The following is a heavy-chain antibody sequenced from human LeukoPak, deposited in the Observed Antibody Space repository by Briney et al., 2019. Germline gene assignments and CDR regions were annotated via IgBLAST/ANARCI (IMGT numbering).Heavy chain of an antibody. CDR3: ARDVKSRRRQWFGELSVYYYYYMDV. J-gene: IGHJ6*03. Sequence: SETLSLTCTVSGGSISSDYWSWIRQPAGKGLEWIGRIYTTGSTNYSPSLKSRVTMSVDTSKNQFSLKLSSVTAANTAVYYCARDVKSRRRQWFGELSVYYYYYMDVWGKGTTVTISS. CDR2: IYTTGST. CDR1: GGSISSDY. V-gene: IGHV4-4*07. D-gene: IGHD3-10*01.